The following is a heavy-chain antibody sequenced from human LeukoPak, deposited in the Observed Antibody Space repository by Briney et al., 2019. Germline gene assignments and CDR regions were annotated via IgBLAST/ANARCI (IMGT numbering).Heavy chain of an antibody. V-gene: IGHV5-51*01. J-gene: IGHJ5*02. D-gene: IGHD4-23*01. Sequence: GESLKISCKGSGYGFTSYWIGWVRQMPGKGLEWMGIIYPGDSDTRYSPSFQGQVTISADKSISTAYLQWSSLKASDTAMYYCARRVGYGGKRGIWFDPWGQGTLITVSS. CDR2: IYPGDSDT. CDR3: ARRVGYGGKRGIWFDP. CDR1: GYGFTSYW.